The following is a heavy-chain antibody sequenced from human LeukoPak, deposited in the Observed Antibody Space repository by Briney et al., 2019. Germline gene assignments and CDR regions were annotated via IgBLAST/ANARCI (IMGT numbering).Heavy chain of an antibody. Sequence: SETLSLTCTVSGGSISSSSYYWGWIRQPPGKGLEWIGSIYYSGSTYYNPSLKSRVTISVDTSKNQFSLKLSSVTAADTAVYYCARRAYYYGSGGHFDYWGQGTLVTVSS. D-gene: IGHD3-10*01. V-gene: IGHV4-39*01. CDR3: ARRAYYYGSGGHFDY. CDR2: IYYSGST. CDR1: GGSISSSSYY. J-gene: IGHJ4*02.